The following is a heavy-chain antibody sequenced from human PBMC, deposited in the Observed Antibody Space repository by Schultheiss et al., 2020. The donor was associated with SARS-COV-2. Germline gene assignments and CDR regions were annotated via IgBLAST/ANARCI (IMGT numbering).Heavy chain of an antibody. J-gene: IGHJ5*01. V-gene: IGHV3-48*02. CDR2: ISPTSSPI. D-gene: IGHD6-19*01. CDR1: GFNFNSHE. Sequence: GGSLRLSCAASGFNFNSHEMNWVRQAPGKGLEWLAYISPTSSPIVYADSVRGRFIISRDNAKNLLFLQMNSLTDKDTAVYYCARGYGSSWFYSWGQGTLVTVSS. CDR3: ARGYGSSWFYS.